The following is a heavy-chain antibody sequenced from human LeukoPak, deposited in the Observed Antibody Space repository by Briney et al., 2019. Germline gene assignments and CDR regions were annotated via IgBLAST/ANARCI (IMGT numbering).Heavy chain of an antibody. CDR3: ARVVYYYYYMDV. V-gene: IGHV4-59*01. CDR2: VYYTGST. Sequence: SETLSLTCTVSGGSISSYYWSWVRQPPGKGLEWIGFVYYTGSTNYSPSLKSRVTISVDTSKNQFSLKLRSVTAADTAVYYCARVVYYYYYMDVWGKGSTVTVSS. J-gene: IGHJ6*03. CDR1: GGSISSYY.